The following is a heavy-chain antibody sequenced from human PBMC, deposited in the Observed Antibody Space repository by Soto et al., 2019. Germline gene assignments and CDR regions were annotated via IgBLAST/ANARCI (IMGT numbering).Heavy chain of an antibody. CDR3: SRGATERRGYYYYMDV. V-gene: IGHV1-69*01. J-gene: IGHJ6*03. D-gene: IGHD1-1*01. Sequence: GLEWMGGIIPIFGTANYAQKFQGRVTITADESTSTAYMELSSLRSADTAVYYCSRGATERRGYYYYMDVWGKGTTGTGSS. CDR2: IIPIFGTA.